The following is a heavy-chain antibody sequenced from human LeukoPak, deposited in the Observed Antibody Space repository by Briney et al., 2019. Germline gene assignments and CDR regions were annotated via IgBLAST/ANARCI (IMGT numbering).Heavy chain of an antibody. Sequence: ASVKVSCKTSGYNFIGYFIHWVRQAPGQGLEWLGWINPNSGGKRFAQKFQGRVTMVRDTSISTAYMELSRLRSDDTAVYFCARGPTYYYDSLTHNFDIWGQETMVTVSS. J-gene: IGHJ3*02. D-gene: IGHD3-16*01. CDR3: ARGPTYYYDSLTHNFDI. V-gene: IGHV1-2*02. CDR2: INPNSGGK. CDR1: GYNFIGYF.